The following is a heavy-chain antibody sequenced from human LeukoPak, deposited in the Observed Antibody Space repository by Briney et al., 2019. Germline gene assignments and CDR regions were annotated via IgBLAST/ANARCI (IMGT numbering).Heavy chain of an antibody. Sequence: SVKASCKASGGTFSGYAISWVRQAPGQGLEWMGGIIPIFGTANYAQKFQGRVTITTDESTSTAYMELSSLRSEDTAVYYCARVPSGDYAEGAFDIWGQGTMVTVSS. V-gene: IGHV1-69*05. D-gene: IGHD4-17*01. J-gene: IGHJ3*02. CDR3: ARVPSGDYAEGAFDI. CDR2: IIPIFGTA. CDR1: GGTFSGYA.